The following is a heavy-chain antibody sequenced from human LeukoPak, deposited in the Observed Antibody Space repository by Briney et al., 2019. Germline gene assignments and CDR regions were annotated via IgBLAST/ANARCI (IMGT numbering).Heavy chain of an antibody. D-gene: IGHD6-13*01. J-gene: IGHJ3*02. CDR2: ISGSGGST. CDR1: GFTFSSYA. CDR3: AKEHGGSSWYEDAFDI. Sequence: GGSLRLSCAASGFTFSSYAMSWVRQAPGKGLEWVSAISGSGGSTYYADSVKGRFTISRDNSKNTLYLQMNSLRAEDTAVYYCAKEHGGSSWYEDAFDIWGQGTMVTVPS. V-gene: IGHV3-23*01.